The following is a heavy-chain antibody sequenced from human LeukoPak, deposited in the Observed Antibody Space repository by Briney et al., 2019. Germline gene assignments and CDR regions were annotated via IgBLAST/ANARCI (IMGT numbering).Heavy chain of an antibody. CDR3: ATSYDGKTAPYDL. CDR2: MCPSGRT. J-gene: IGHJ5*02. CDR1: NDSISSYC. Sequence: SGTLSLTCTVSNDSISSYCCSWVRQPPGKGLEWIGFMCPSGRTDYNPSLKSRVTLSIDTSKNQLSMELRFLTAADTAVYYCATSYDGKTAPYDLWGYGTLVTVSS. V-gene: IGHV4-4*08. D-gene: IGHD4-23*01.